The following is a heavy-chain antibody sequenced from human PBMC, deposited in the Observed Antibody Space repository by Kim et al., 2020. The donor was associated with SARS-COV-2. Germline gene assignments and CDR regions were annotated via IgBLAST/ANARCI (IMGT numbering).Heavy chain of an antibody. J-gene: IGHJ3*01. Sequence: GGSLRLSCAASGFIFNNYAMGWVRQAPGQGLEWVSVIYSGGSRGASRTYYVDSVKGRFTISRDISKNTLFLQMHSLRAEDTALYYCVKDPRFYCSGGSCQGDGFDVWGQGTMVTVSS. D-gene: IGHD2-15*01. CDR2: IYSGGSRGASRT. V-gene: IGHV3-23*03. CDR1: GFIFNNYA. CDR3: VKDPRFYCSGGSCQGDGFDV.